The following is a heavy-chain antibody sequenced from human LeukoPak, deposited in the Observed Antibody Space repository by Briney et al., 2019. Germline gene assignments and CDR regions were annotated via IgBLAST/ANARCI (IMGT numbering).Heavy chain of an antibody. V-gene: IGHV1-8*01. CDR2: MNPNSGNT. D-gene: IGHD6-19*01. Sequence: ASVKVSCKASGYTFTSYDINWVRRATGQGLEWMGWMNPNSGNTGYAQKFQGRVTMTRNTSISTAYMELSSLRSEDTAVYYCARGLYSSGWYRGEYYFDYWGQGTLVTVSS. CDR3: ARGLYSSGWYRGEYYFDY. CDR1: GYTFTSYD. J-gene: IGHJ4*02.